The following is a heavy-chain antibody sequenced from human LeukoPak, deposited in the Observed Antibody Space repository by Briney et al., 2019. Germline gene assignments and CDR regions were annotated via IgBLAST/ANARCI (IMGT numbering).Heavy chain of an antibody. Sequence: GGSLRLSCAASGFTFSSYWTHWVRHTPGKGLVWVSRIKSDGSSTSYADSVKGRFTISRDNAKNTLYLQMNSLRAEDTAVYYCARDGYSFGHDFDYWGQGTLVTVSS. J-gene: IGHJ4*02. D-gene: IGHD5-18*01. CDR2: IKSDGSST. CDR3: ARDGYSFGHDFDY. V-gene: IGHV3-74*01. CDR1: GFTFSSYW.